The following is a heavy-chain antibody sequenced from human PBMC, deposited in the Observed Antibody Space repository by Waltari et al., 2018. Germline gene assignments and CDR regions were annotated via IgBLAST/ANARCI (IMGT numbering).Heavy chain of an antibody. CDR2: IYYSGST. J-gene: IGHJ4*02. D-gene: IGHD1-26*01. CDR3: ASIGWELLDY. Sequence: QLQLQESGPGLVKPSETLSLTCTVSGGPISSSSYYWGWIRQPPGKGLEWIGSIYYSGSTYYNPSLKSRVTISVDTSKNQFSLKLSSVTAADTAVYYCASIGWELLDYWGQGTLVTVSS. CDR1: GGPISSSSYY. V-gene: IGHV4-39*01.